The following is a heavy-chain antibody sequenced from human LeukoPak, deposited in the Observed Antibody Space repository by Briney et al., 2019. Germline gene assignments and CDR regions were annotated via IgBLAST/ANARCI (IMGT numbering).Heavy chain of an antibody. J-gene: IGHJ4*02. CDR3: ARGGSRSYTSSTLDY. CDR2: ISYSGST. Sequence: SETLSLTCSVSGGSITVYYWNWIRQSPGKGLEWIGSISYSGSTNYNPSLKSRVTISIDTSRNRFSLKVSSVIAADTAMYYCARGGSRSYTSSTLDYWGQGTLVTVSS. V-gene: IGHV4-59*12. CDR1: GGSITVYY. D-gene: IGHD6-6*01.